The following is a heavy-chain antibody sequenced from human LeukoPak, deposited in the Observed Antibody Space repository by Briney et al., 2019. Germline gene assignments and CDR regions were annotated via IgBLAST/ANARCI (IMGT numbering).Heavy chain of an antibody. Sequence: PGGSLRLSCTASTFTFSDYDMGWVRQAPGKGLEWVSSISAGSSYKFSADSVQGRFTISRDDAKNSLYLQMNSLRAEDTAVYYCASIAAAGYYYYGMDVWGQGTTVTVSS. CDR3: ASIAAAGYYYYGMDV. CDR1: TFTFSDYD. CDR2: ISAGSSYK. V-gene: IGHV3-11*03. D-gene: IGHD6-13*01. J-gene: IGHJ6*02.